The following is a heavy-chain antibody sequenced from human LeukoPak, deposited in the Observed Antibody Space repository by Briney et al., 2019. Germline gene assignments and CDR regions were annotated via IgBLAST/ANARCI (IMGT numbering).Heavy chain of an antibody. D-gene: IGHD1-26*01. J-gene: IGHJ4*02. CDR3: ARDYEGAGGKY. V-gene: IGHV1-2*02. CDR2: INPNSGGT. Sequence: ASVKVSCKASGYTFTGYYIHWVRQAPGQGLEWMGCINPNSGGTNHAQNFQGRVTMTRDTSISTAYMELSRLRSDDTAVYYCARDYEGAGGKYWGQGTLVTVSS. CDR1: GYTFTGYY.